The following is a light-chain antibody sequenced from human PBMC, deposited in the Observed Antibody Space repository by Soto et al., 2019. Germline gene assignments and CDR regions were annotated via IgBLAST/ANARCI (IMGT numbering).Light chain of an antibody. V-gene: IGKV3-20*01. J-gene: IGKJ1*01. CDR3: QQDSSSPCT. Sequence: EIVLTQSPGTLSLSPGERATLSGRASQSVRSSYLAWYQQNPGQPPRLLLYDATNRATGIPDRFSGSGSGTDFTLTISTLEPEDYAVYYCQQDSSSPCTFGQGTKVETK. CDR1: QSVRSSY. CDR2: DAT.